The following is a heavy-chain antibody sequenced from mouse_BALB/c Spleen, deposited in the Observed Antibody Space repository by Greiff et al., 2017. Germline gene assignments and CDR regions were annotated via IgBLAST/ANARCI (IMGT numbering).Heavy chain of an antibody. J-gene: IGHJ3*01. CDR2: ISSGSSTI. V-gene: IGHV5-17*02. Sequence: EVKLMESGGGLVKPGGSLKLSCAASGFTFSSFGMHWVRQAPEKGLEWVAYISSGSSTIYYADTVKGRFTISRDNPKNTLFLQMTSLRSEDTAMYYCARSRRYDGFAYWGQGTLVTVSA. CDR3: ARSRRYDGFAY. D-gene: IGHD2-14*01. CDR1: GFTFSSFG.